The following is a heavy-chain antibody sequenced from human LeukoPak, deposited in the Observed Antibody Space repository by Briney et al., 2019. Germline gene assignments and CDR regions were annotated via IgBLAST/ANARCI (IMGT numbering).Heavy chain of an antibody. J-gene: IGHJ6*03. V-gene: IGHV4-34*01. CDR2: INHSGST. CDR1: GGSFSGYY. Sequence: PSETLSLTCAVFGGSFSGYYWSWIRQPPGKGLEWIGEINHSGSTNYNPSLKSRVTISVDTSKNQFSLKLSSVTAADTAVYYCARGRIVVVTAIPHYYYYYYMDVWGKGTTVTVSS. D-gene: IGHD2-21*02. CDR3: ARGRIVVVTAIPHYYYYYYMDV.